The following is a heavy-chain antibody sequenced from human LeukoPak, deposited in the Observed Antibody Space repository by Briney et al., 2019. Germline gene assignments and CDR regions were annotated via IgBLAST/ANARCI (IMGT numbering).Heavy chain of an antibody. J-gene: IGHJ4*02. D-gene: IGHD5-12*01. CDR1: GYTFTGYY. V-gene: IGHV1-46*01. CDR2: INPSGGST. CDR3: ARDILPSYSGYDRTLPDY. Sequence: ASVKVSCKASGYTFTGYYMHWVRQAPGQGLEWMGIINPSGGSTSYAQKFQGRVTMTRDTSTSTVYMELGSLRSEDTAVYYCARDILPSYSGYDRTLPDYWGQGTLVTVSS.